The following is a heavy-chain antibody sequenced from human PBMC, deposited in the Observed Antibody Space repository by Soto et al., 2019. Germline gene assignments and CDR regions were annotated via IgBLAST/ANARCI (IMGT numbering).Heavy chain of an antibody. V-gene: IGHV1-69*02. Sequence: SVKVSCKASGGTFSSYTISWVRQAPGQGLEWMGRIIPILGIANYAQKFQGRVTITADKSTSTAYMELSSLRAKDTAVYYCARFYYDSSGYLPSPYYYYYGMDAWG. J-gene: IGHJ6*02. CDR3: ARFYYDSSGYLPSPYYYYYGMDA. D-gene: IGHD3-22*01. CDR1: GGTFSSYT. CDR2: IIPILGIA.